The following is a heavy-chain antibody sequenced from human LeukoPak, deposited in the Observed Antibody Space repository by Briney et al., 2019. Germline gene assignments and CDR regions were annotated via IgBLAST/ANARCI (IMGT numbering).Heavy chain of an antibody. Sequence: ASVKVSCEASGYTFTGYYMHWVRQAPGQGLEWMGWIYTNSGGTNYAQKFQGMVTMTRDTSISTAYMELSRLRSDDTAVYYCARAQPHCSSTSCYILGDFDYWGQGTLVTVSS. CDR3: ARAQPHCSSTSCYILGDFDY. V-gene: IGHV1-2*02. D-gene: IGHD2-2*02. CDR2: IYTNSGGT. J-gene: IGHJ4*02. CDR1: GYTFTGYY.